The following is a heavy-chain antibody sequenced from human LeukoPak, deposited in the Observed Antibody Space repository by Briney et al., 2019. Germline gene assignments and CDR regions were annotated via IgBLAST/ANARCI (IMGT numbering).Heavy chain of an antibody. Sequence: GGSLRPSCAASGFTFSSYSMNWVRQAPGKGLEWVSYISSSSSTIYYADSVKGRFTISRDNAKNSLYLQMNSLRAEDTAVYYCARSRYSGSWEPIDYWGQGTLVTVSS. D-gene: IGHD6-13*01. CDR2: ISSSSSTI. CDR1: GFTFSSYS. CDR3: ARSRYSGSWEPIDY. J-gene: IGHJ4*02. V-gene: IGHV3-48*01.